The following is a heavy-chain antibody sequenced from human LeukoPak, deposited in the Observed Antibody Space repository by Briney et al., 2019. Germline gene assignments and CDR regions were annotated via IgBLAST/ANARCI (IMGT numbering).Heavy chain of an antibody. Sequence: PGGSLRLSCAASGFTFSNYDIHWVRQSPGRGLEWVAFIQYDGSNKYYADSVKGRFTTSRDDSKNTVYLQMNSLRGEDTAVYYCARDPASSSWYLDYWGQGTLVTVSS. V-gene: IGHV3-30*02. J-gene: IGHJ4*02. D-gene: IGHD6-13*01. CDR1: GFTFSNYD. CDR2: IQYDGSNK. CDR3: ARDPASSSWYLDY.